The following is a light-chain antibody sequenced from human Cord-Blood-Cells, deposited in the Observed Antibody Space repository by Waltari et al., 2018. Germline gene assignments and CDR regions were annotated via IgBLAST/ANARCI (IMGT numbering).Light chain of an antibody. CDR2: WAS. V-gene: IGKV4-1*01. CDR3: QQYYSTAFT. CDR1: QSVLYSSNNKNY. Sequence: DIVMTQSPDSLAVSLGERATINCKSSQSVLYSSNNKNYLAWYQQKPGQHPMLLIYWASTRESGVPDRFSGGGSRTDFTLTISSLQAEDVAVYYCQQYYSTAFTFGQGTKVEIK. J-gene: IGKJ1*01.